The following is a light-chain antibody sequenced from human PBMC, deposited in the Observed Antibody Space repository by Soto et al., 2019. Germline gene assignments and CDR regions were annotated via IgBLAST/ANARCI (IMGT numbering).Light chain of an antibody. J-gene: IGKJ1*01. CDR2: DAS. Sequence: DIQMTKSPSSLSASVGDRVTITCQASQDISNYLNWYQQKPGKAPKLLIYDASNLETGVPSRFSGSGSGTDFTFTISSMQPEDIATHYCQQYDNLPRTFGPGTKVEIK. V-gene: IGKV1-33*01. CDR1: QDISNY. CDR3: QQYDNLPRT.